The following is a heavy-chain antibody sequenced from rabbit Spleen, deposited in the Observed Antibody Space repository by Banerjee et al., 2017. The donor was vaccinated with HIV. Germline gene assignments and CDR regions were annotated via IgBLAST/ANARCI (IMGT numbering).Heavy chain of an antibody. Sequence: QSLEESGGDLVKPGASLTLTCTASGFSFSSSYYMCWVRQAPGKGLECIACIYAGSSGSSYYASWAKGRFTISKASSTTVTLQMTSLTVADTATYFCARDLGRDFNLWGPGTLVTVS. CDR3: ARDLGRDFNL. CDR2: IYAGSSGSS. J-gene: IGHJ4*01. D-gene: IGHD4-2*01. V-gene: IGHV1S40*01. CDR1: GFSFSSSYY.